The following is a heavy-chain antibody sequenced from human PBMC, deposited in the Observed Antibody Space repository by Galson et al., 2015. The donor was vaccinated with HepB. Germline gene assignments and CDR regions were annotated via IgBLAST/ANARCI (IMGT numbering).Heavy chain of an antibody. Sequence: SVKVSCKASGYTFTGYYMHWVRQAPGQGLEWMGWINPNSGGTNYAQKFQGRVTMTRDTSISTAYMELSRLRSDDTAVYYCARTYCTNGVCYKVFFDYWGQGTLVTVSS. CDR2: INPNSGGT. CDR3: ARTYCTNGVCYKVFFDY. J-gene: IGHJ4*02. CDR1: GYTFTGYY. V-gene: IGHV1-2*02. D-gene: IGHD2-8*01.